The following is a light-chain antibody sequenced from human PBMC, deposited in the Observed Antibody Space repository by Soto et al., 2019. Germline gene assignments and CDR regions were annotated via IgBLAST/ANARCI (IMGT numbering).Light chain of an antibody. CDR2: LGS. Sequence: DIVMTQSPLSLPVTPGESASISCRSSQSLLHSNGNTYLDWYVQKPGQSPQLLIYLGSSRASGVPDRFSGNGSGRDFTLKISRVEAEDVGIYYCLQALQTPWTFGQGTKVEFK. J-gene: IGKJ1*01. V-gene: IGKV2-28*01. CDR3: LQALQTPWT. CDR1: QSLLHSNGNTY.